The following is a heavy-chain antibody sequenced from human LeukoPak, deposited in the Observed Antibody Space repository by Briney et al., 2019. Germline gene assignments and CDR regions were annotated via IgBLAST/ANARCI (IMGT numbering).Heavy chain of an antibody. D-gene: IGHD5-24*01. CDR1: GFSFSTYA. CDR2: VSPNGGGT. CDR3: VKRDGYKYYY. J-gene: IGHJ4*02. V-gene: IGHV3-64D*08. Sequence: GGSLRLSCSASGFSFSTYAMHWVRRAPGKGREYVSAVSPNGGGTFYADSVKGRFTISRDNSKNTLFLQMSSLRPEDTAVYYCVKRDGYKYYYCGQGTLVTVSS.